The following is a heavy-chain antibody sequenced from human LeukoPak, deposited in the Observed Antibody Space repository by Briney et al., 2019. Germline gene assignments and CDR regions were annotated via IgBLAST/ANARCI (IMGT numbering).Heavy chain of an antibody. D-gene: IGHD5-12*01. CDR2: IIPTLGIA. CDR3: ARGPFIVATMGAFDY. CDR1: GGTFISYA. Sequence: GASVTVSCQASGGTFISYAISWVRQAPGQGLEWMGRIIPTLGIANYAQKFQGRVTVTADKSTSTAYMELSSLRSEDTAVYYCARGPFIVATMGAFDYWGQGTLVTVSS. V-gene: IGHV1-69*04. J-gene: IGHJ4*02.